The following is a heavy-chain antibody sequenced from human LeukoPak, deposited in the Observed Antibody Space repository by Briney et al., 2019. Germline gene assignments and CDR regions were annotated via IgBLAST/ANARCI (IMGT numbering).Heavy chain of an antibody. CDR2: ISGSGGST. V-gene: IGHV3-23*01. D-gene: IGHD6-19*01. CDR3: AKEKVAGTPRPNWFDP. CDR1: GFTFSSYA. J-gene: IGHJ5*02. Sequence: GGSLRLSCAASGFTFSSYAMSWVRQAPGKGLEWVSAISGSGGSTYYADSVKGRFTISRDNSKNTLYLQMNSLRAEDTAVYYCAKEKVAGTPRPNWFDPWGQGTLVTVSS.